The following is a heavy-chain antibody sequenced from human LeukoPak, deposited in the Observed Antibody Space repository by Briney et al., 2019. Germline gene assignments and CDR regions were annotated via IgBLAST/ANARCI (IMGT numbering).Heavy chain of an antibody. CDR3: VRHGQQLVRLSY. CDR1: GGSISSSSYY. V-gene: IGHV4-39*01. CDR2: IYDSGTT. D-gene: IGHD6-13*01. Sequence: TSETLSLTCTVSGGSISSSSYYWGWIRQPPGKGLEGIGSIYDSGTTYYNPSLRSRGTISVDTAKNQFSLKLSSVTAADTAVYYCVRHGQQLVRLSYWGQGTLVTVSS. J-gene: IGHJ4*02.